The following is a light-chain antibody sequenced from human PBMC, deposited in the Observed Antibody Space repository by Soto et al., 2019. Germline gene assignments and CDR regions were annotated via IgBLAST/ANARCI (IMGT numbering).Light chain of an antibody. J-gene: IGKJ1*01. CDR1: HDIRCN. Sequence: EIVLTQSPATVSVSPGERDTLSCRASHDIRCNLAWYRQKHGQAPRLLIYGASTRASGVPARFGGSGSGTDFTLTISSRQSEDFAIFCCQQYDGWPWTFGQGTKVEIK. CDR2: GAS. CDR3: QQYDGWPWT. V-gene: IGKV3-15*01.